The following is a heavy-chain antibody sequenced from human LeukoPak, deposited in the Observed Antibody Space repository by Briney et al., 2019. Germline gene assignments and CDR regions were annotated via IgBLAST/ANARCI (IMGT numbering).Heavy chain of an antibody. CDR3: ARDGGNDSSGYFYYFDY. D-gene: IGHD3-22*01. J-gene: IGHJ4*02. CDR2: IYTSGST. CDR1: GGSISSYY. V-gene: IGHV4-4*07. Sequence: TPSETLSLTCTVSGGSISSYYWSWIRQPAGKGLEWIGRIYTSGSTNYNPSLKSRVTMSVDTSKNQFFLKLSSVTAADTAVYYCARDGGNDSSGYFYYFDYWGQGTLVTVSS.